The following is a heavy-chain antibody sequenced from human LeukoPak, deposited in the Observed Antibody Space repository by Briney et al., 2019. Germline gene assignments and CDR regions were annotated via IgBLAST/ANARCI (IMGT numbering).Heavy chain of an antibody. J-gene: IGHJ4*02. CDR2: INHSGST. Sequence: SETLSLTCAVSGGSISSSNWWSWVRQPPGKGLEWIGEINHSGSTNYNPSLKSRVTISVDTSKNQFSLKLSSVTAADTAVYYCASHVSEYIDYWGQGTLVTVSS. V-gene: IGHV4-4*02. CDR3: ASHVSEYIDY. D-gene: IGHD6-6*01. CDR1: GGSISSSNW.